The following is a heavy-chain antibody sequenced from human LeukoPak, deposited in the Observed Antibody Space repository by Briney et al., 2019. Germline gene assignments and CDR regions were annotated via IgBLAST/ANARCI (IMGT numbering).Heavy chain of an antibody. V-gene: IGHV3-48*04. CDR1: GFTFSSYA. CDR2: ISSSGSTI. J-gene: IGHJ4*02. D-gene: IGHD6-19*01. CDR3: ARDRDNVAGTRGYFDY. Sequence: GGSLRLSCAASGFTFSSYAMSWVRQAPGKGLEWVSYISSSGSTIYYADSVKGRFTISRDNAKNSLYLQMNSLRAEDAAVYYCARDRDNVAGTRGYFDYWGQGTLVTVSS.